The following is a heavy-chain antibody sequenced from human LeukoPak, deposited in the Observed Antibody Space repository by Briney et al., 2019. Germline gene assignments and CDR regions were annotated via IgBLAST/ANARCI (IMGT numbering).Heavy chain of an antibody. D-gene: IGHD6-19*01. CDR1: GLTFSNYP. CDR3: AKGSAVADIYFDY. CDR2: MSASDAGT. V-gene: IGHV3-23*01. J-gene: IGHJ4*02. Sequence: GGSLRLSCAASGLTFSNYPMHWVRQGPGKGLEWVSTMSASDAGTYYADSVKGRFTISRDNSKNTLYLQMNSLRAEDTAVYYCAKGSAVADIYFDYWGQGTLVTVSS.